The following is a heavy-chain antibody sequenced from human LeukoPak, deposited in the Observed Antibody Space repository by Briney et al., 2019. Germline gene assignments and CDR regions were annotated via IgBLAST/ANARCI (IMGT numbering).Heavy chain of an antibody. J-gene: IGHJ6*03. CDR2: INPSGGST. V-gene: IGHV1-46*01. CDR1: GYTLTSYY. CDR3: AKDARYCSGGSCDRMDV. D-gene: IGHD2-15*01. Sequence: ASVKVSCKASGYTLTSYYMHWVRQAPGQGLEWMRIINPSGGSTSYAQKFQGRVTMTRDMSTSTVYMELSSLRSEDTAVYYCAKDARYCSGGSCDRMDVWGKGTTV.